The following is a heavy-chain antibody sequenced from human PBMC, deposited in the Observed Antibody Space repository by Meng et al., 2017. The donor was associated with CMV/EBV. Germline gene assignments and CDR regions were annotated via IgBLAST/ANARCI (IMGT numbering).Heavy chain of an antibody. J-gene: IGHJ4*02. CDR2: ISSSSSYI. CDR1: GLTFSSYS. V-gene: IGHV3-21*01. D-gene: IGHD2-21*01. CDR3: ARDGAGRLPLFADY. Sequence: GGSLRLSCAASGLTFSSYSMNWVRQAPGKGLEWVSSISSSSSYIYYADSVKGRFTISRDNAKNSLYLQMNSLRAEDTAVYYCARDGAGRLPLFADYWGQGTLVTVSS.